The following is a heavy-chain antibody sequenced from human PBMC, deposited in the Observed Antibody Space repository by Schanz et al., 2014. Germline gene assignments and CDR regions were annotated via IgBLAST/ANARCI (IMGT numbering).Heavy chain of an antibody. Sequence: QVQLQESGPGLVKPSGTLSLTCAVSGGFISSINWWSWVRQSPGTGLEWIGEINNSGSTNYNPSLKSRVPISLDKSKSQFSLTLNAVTAADTAVYYCARDERDLPRSLFVFWGQGTLVTVSS. CDR1: GGFISSINW. V-gene: IGHV4-4*02. J-gene: IGHJ4*02. CDR3: ARDERDLPRSLFVF. CDR2: INNSGST. D-gene: IGHD2-2*01.